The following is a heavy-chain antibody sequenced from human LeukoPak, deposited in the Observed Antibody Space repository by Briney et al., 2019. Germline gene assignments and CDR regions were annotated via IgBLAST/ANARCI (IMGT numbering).Heavy chain of an antibody. CDR1: GYTFTSYY. CDR2: INPSGGST. J-gene: IGHJ5*02. CDR3: ARDRMIVRAFDP. D-gene: IGHD3-22*01. V-gene: IGHV1-46*01. Sequence: GASVKVSCKASGYTFTSYYMHWVRQVPGQGLEWMGIINPSGGSTSYAQKFQGRVTMTRDMSTSTVYMELSSLRSEDTAVYYCARDRMIVRAFDPWGQGTLVTVSS.